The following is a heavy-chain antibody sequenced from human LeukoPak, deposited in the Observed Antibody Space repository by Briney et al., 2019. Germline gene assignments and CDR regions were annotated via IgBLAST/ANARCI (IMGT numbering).Heavy chain of an antibody. D-gene: IGHD3-22*01. J-gene: IGHJ4*02. V-gene: IGHV3-64*01. CDR1: GLSFSNYA. Sequence: PGGSLRLSCSASGLSFSNYAMHWVRQAPGKGLEYVSSISSNGGSTYYANFVKGRFTISRDNSKNTLYLQMGSLRAEDMAVYYCARGGQSKYDSSGYLNYFDYWGQGTLVTVSS. CDR2: ISSNGGST. CDR3: ARGGQSKYDSSGYLNYFDY.